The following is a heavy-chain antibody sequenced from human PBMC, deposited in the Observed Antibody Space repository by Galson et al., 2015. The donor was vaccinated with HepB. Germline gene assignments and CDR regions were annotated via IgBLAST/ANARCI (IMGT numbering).Heavy chain of an antibody. Sequence: ETLSLTCAVYGGSFSGYYWSWIRQPPGKGLEWIGEINHSGSTNYNPSLKSRVTISVDTSKNQFSLKLSSVTAADTAVYYCARNLLLWPLGPFFGYWGQGTLVTVSS. D-gene: IGHD3-10*01. CDR2: INHSGST. CDR1: GGSFSGYY. CDR3: ARNLLLWPLGPFFGY. J-gene: IGHJ4*02. V-gene: IGHV4-34*01.